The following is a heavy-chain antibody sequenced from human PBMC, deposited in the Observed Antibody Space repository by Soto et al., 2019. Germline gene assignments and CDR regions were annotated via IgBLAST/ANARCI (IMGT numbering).Heavy chain of an antibody. V-gene: IGHV3-15*05. D-gene: IGHD3-3*01. J-gene: IGHJ4*02. Sequence: GGSLRLSCAASGFTFTSAWMNWVRQAPGKGLEWVGRIKSNAASGTTDSGAPMKGRFTISRSDSKNTVDLQINSLKTDDTAVYYCTVSGNPYDLYWGQGTLVTVSS. CDR1: GFTFTSAW. CDR3: TVSGNPYDLY. CDR2: IKSNAASGTT.